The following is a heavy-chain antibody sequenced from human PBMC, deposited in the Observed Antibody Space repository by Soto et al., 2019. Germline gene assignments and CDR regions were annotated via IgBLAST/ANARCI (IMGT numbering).Heavy chain of an antibody. V-gene: IGHV4-34*01. CDR3: ARGFWYSSGWYVY. CDR2: INHSGST. CDR1: GGSFSGYY. Sequence: QVQLQQWGAGLLKPSETLCLTCAVYGGSFSGYYWSWIRQPPGKGLEWIGEINHSGSTNYNPSLKSRVTISVDTSKNQFSLKLSSVTAADTAVYYCARGFWYSSGWYVYWGQGTLVTVSS. D-gene: IGHD6-19*01. J-gene: IGHJ4*02.